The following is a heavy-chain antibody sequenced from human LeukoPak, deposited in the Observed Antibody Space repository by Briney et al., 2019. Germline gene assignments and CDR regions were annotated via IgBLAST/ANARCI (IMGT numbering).Heavy chain of an antibody. J-gene: IGHJ4*02. Sequence: GGSLRLSCTASGFTFGDYAMSWFRQAPGKGLEWVGFIRSKAYGGTTEYAASVKGRFTISRDDSKSIAYLQMNSLKTEDTAVYYCTRTYYDSWSGYWDFDYWGQGTLVTVSS. CDR3: TRTYYDSWSGYWDFDY. D-gene: IGHD3-3*01. V-gene: IGHV3-49*03. CDR2: IRSKAYGGTT. CDR1: GFTFGDYA.